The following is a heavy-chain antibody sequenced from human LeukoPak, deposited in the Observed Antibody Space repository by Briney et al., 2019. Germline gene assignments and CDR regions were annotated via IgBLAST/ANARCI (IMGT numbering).Heavy chain of an antibody. CDR3: AREWGVRGVNYLPGY. J-gene: IGHJ4*02. CDR1: GFTFSSYA. CDR2: ISYDGNYK. V-gene: IGHV3-30-3*01. Sequence: PGGSLRLSCAAPGFTFSSYAVHWVRQAPGKGLEWVALISYDGNYKSCADSVKGRFTISRDNSKNTLYLQMNSLRAEDTAVYYCAREWGVRGVNYLPGYWGQGTLVTVSS. D-gene: IGHD3-10*01.